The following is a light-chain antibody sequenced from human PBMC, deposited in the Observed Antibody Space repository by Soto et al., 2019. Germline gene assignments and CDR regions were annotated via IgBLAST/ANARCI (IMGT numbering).Light chain of an antibody. Sequence: QSVLTQPASVSGSPGQSITISCTGTSSDVGGYNYVSWYQQHPGKAPKLMIYEVSNRPSGVSNRFSGSKSGNTASLTVSGLQAEDEADYYCGSYVGSKSVVFGGGTKLTVL. CDR1: SSDVGGYNY. CDR3: GSYVGSKSVV. V-gene: IGLV2-14*01. J-gene: IGLJ3*02. CDR2: EVS.